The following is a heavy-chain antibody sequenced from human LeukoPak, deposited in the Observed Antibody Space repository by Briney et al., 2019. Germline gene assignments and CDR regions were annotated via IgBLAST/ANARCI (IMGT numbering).Heavy chain of an antibody. D-gene: IGHD3-22*01. V-gene: IGHV3-23*01. CDR2: ISGSGGST. J-gene: IGHJ4*02. CDR1: GFTFSSYA. CDR3: ARIFYYDSSGLNVDY. Sequence: GGSLRLSCAASGFTFSSYAMSWVRQAPGKGLEWVSAISGSGGSTYYADSVKGRFTISRDNSKNTLYLQMNSLRAEDTAVYYCARIFYYDSSGLNVDYWGQGTLVTVSS.